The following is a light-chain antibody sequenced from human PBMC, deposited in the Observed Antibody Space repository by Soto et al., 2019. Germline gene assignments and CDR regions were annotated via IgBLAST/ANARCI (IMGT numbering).Light chain of an antibody. CDR3: QQRSKWPPT. J-gene: IGKJ2*01. CDR2: DAS. Sequence: EIVLTQSPATLSLSPRERATLSCRASQSVGTYLAWYQHKAGQAPRLLIYDASNRAPGIPARFSGSGSGTDFTLTISSLEAEDFAVYYCQQRSKWPPTFGQGTKLEIK. CDR1: QSVGTY. V-gene: IGKV3-11*01.